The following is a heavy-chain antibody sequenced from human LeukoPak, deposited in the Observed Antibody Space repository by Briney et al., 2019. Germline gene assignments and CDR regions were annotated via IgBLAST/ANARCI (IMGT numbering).Heavy chain of an antibody. D-gene: IGHD3-22*01. CDR2: INPSGGST. V-gene: IGHV1-46*01. J-gene: IGHJ3*02. Sequence: ASVKVSCKASGYTFTSYYMHWVRQAPGQGLEWMGIINPSGGSTSYAQKFQGRVTMTRDTSTSTVYMELSSLRSEDTAVYYCARSAYYYDSSGYYVGAFDIWGQGTMVTASS. CDR1: GYTFTSYY. CDR3: ARSAYYYDSSGYYVGAFDI.